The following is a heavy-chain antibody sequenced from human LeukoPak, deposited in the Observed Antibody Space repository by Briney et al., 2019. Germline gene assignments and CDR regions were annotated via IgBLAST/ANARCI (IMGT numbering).Heavy chain of an antibody. V-gene: IGHV4-59*01. D-gene: IGHD5-24*01. Sequence: PSETLSLTCTVSGGSISRYYWSWIRQPPGKGLEWIGYISYSGSTNYNPSLKSRVTISVDTSKNQFSLKLSSVTAADTAVYYCARAYKIPAFDYWGQGTLVTVSS. CDR3: ARAYKIPAFDY. CDR1: GGSISRYY. CDR2: ISYSGST. J-gene: IGHJ4*02.